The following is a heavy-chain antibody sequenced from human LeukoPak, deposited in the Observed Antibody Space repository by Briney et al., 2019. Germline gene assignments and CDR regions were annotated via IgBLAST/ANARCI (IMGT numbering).Heavy chain of an antibody. V-gene: IGHV4-34*01. CDR2: INHSGST. D-gene: IGHD2-2*01. CDR1: GGSFSGYY. Sequence: PSETLSLTCAVYGGSFSGYYWSWIRQPPGKGLEWIGEINHSGSTNYNPSLKSRVTISVDTSKNQFSLKLSSVTAADTAVYYCARHKVPAAYSFIWFDPWGQGTLVTVSS. CDR3: ARHKVPAAYSFIWFDP. J-gene: IGHJ5*02.